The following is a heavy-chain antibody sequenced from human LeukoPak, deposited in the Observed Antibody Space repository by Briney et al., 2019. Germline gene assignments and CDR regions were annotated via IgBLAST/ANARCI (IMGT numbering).Heavy chain of an antibody. CDR1: GYSISSGYY. D-gene: IGHD3-22*01. J-gene: IGHJ4*02. CDR3: ARISGYAIIDY. V-gene: IGHV4-38-2*02. CDR2: IYHSGST. Sequence: TSETLSLTCTVSGYSISSGYYWGWIRQPPGKGLEWIGSIYHSGSTYYNPSLKSRVTISVDTSKNQFSLKLSSVTAADTAVYYCARISGYAIIDYWGQGTLVTVSS.